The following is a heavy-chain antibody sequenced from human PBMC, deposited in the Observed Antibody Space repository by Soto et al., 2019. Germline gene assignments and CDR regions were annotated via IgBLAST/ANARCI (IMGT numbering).Heavy chain of an antibody. CDR2: INPNSGGT. CDR1: GYTFTGYY. Sequence: ASVKVSCKASGYTFTGYYMHWVRQAPGQGLEWMGWINPNSGGTNYAQKFQGWVTMTRDTSISTAYMELSRLRSDDTAVYYCARVRVTGENDAFDIWGQGTMVTVSS. CDR3: ARVRVTGENDAFDI. D-gene: IGHD1-20*01. V-gene: IGHV1-2*04. J-gene: IGHJ3*02.